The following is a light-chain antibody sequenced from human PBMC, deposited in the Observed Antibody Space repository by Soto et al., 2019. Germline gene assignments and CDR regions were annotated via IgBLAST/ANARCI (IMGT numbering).Light chain of an antibody. CDR2: EVS. CDR3: SSYTSNSPYG. CDR1: SSDVGAYNF. Sequence: QSALTQPASVSGSPGQSITISCTGTSSDVGAYNFVSWYQQHPGKAPKLIIFEVSNRPSGVSNRFSGSKSGNTASLTISGLQTEDEADYYCSSYTSNSPYGFGTGTKVTVL. J-gene: IGLJ1*01. V-gene: IGLV2-14*01.